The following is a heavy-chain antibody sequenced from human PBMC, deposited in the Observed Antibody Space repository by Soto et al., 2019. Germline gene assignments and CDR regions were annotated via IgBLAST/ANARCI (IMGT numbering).Heavy chain of an antibody. J-gene: IGHJ6*02. Sequence: SVKVSCKASGGTFSSYAISWVRQAPGQGLEWMGGIIPIFGTANYAQKFQGRVTITADESTSTAYMELSSLRSEDTAVYYCAREPRPHKGNMKPYYYYGMDVWGQGTTVTVSS. CDR2: IIPIFGTA. D-gene: IGHD3-10*01. CDR3: AREPRPHKGNMKPYYYYGMDV. V-gene: IGHV1-69*13. CDR1: GGTFSSYA.